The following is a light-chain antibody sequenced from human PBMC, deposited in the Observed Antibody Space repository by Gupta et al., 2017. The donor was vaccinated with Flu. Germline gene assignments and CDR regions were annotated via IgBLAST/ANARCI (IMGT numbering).Light chain of an antibody. J-gene: IGKJ1*01. CDR2: AAS. Sequence: DTQMTQSPSSLSASVGDRVTITCRASQSISTYLNWYQQIPGKAPKLLIYAASSLQSGVPSRFSGSGSGTDFTLTISSLQPEDFATYYCQQSYRTSWTFGQGTKVEIK. V-gene: IGKV1-39*01. CDR1: QSISTY. CDR3: QQSYRTSWT.